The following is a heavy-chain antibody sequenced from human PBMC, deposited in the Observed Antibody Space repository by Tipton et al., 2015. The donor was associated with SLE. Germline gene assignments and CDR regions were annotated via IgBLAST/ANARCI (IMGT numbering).Heavy chain of an antibody. Sequence: QVQLVQSGAEVKSPGASVKVSCKASGYTLTGYFLHWVRQAPGQGLEWMGRINPKSGGTSLAQKFQGRVTMSRDTSSSTVYMELDSLTSDDTAVYCCSRRDQEGYYSYNMDVWGQGTTVTVSS. J-gene: IGHJ6*02. V-gene: IGHV1-2*06. CDR2: INPKSGGT. CDR1: GYTLTGYF. CDR3: SRRDQEGYYSYNMDV.